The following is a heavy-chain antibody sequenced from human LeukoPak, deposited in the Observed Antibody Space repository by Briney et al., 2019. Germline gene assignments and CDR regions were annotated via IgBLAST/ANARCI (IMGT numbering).Heavy chain of an antibody. CDR3: ARHNRPMPTSAYYQDY. V-gene: IGHV4-59*08. CDR1: GASISSHY. Sequence: SETLSLTCTVSGASISSHYWSWIRQSPEKGLEWIGYIHYSGATAYNPSFKSRVTMSVDMSKNHFTLKLNSGAAADTAVYYCARHNRPMPTSAYYQDYWGQGTLVTVSS. J-gene: IGHJ4*02. D-gene: IGHD3-22*01. CDR2: IHYSGAT.